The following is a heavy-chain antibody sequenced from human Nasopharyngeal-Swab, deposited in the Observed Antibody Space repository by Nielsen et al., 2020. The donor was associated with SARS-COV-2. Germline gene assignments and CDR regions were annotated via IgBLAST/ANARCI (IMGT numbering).Heavy chain of an antibody. Sequence: SVKVSCKASGGTFSSYAISWVRQAPGQGLEWMGGIIPIFGTANYAQKFQGRVTITADESTSTAYMALSSLRSEDTAVYYCARVGYCSGGSCSWFDPWGQGTLVTVSS. CDR1: GGTFSSYA. CDR3: ARVGYCSGGSCSWFDP. J-gene: IGHJ5*02. CDR2: IIPIFGTA. V-gene: IGHV1-69*13. D-gene: IGHD2-15*01.